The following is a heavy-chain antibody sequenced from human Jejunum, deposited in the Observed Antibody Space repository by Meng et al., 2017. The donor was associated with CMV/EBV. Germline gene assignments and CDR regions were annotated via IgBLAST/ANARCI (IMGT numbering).Heavy chain of an antibody. CDR1: GFTFSSSS. CDR2: ISSSSSYR. D-gene: IGHD2-21*01. Sequence: LRLSCAVSGFTFSSSSMNWFHQAAWKGLELVSSISSSSSYRHYADAVMGRFTISRDNAKNSLSLRMNSLGDEYTAVYYCARVWGCAGWGQGTLVTVSS. J-gene: IGHJ4*02. V-gene: IGHV3-21*06. CDR3: ARVWGCAG.